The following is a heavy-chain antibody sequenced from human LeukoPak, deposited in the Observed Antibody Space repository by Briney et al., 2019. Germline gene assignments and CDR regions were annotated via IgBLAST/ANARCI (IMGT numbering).Heavy chain of an antibody. CDR1: GGSISSSSYY. CDR2: IYYSGST. V-gene: IGHV4-39*07. Sequence: SETLSLTCTVSGGSISSSSYYWGWIRQPPGKGLEWIGSIYYSGSTYYNTSLKSRVTISVDTSKNQFSLKLSSVTAADTAVYYCARGRQEQLYPRLGYFFDFWGQGTLVTVSS. J-gene: IGHJ4*02. CDR3: ARGRQEQLYPRLGYFFDF. D-gene: IGHD5-18*01.